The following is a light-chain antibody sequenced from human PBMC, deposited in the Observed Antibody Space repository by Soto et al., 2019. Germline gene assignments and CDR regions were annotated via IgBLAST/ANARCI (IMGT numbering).Light chain of an antibody. Sequence: DIQMTQSPSSLSASVGDRVTITCRASQDIGHYLAWYQQKPGKVPELLIYSASTLHSWVPSRFGGNGTGTDFTLTINSLQPEDVGNYYFLRCDSVLPLFTFGPETKVNL. CDR2: SAS. V-gene: IGKV1-27*01. CDR3: LRCDSVLPLFT. CDR1: QDIGHY. J-gene: IGKJ3*01.